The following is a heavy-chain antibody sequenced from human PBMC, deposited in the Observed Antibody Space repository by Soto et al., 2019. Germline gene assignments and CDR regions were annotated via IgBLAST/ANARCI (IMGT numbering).Heavy chain of an antibody. V-gene: IGHV3-30*18. J-gene: IGHJ4*02. Sequence: GGSLRLSCAASGSTFSSYGMHWVRQAPGKGLEWVAVISYDGSNKYYADSVKGRFTISRDNSKNTLYLQMNSLRAEDTAVYYCAKVNGLWFGVSYFDYWGQGTLVTVSS. CDR3: AKVNGLWFGVSYFDY. D-gene: IGHD3-10*01. CDR2: ISYDGSNK. CDR1: GSTFSSYG.